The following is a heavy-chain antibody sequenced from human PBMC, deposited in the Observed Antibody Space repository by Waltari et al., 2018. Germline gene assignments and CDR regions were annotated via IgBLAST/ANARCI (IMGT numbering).Heavy chain of an antibody. CDR2: INAGNGNT. CDR1: GYTFTSYA. Sequence: QVQLVQSGAEVKKPGASVKVSCKASGYTFTSYAMHWVRQAPGQRLEWMGWINAGNGNTKYSQEVQGRVTISRDTSASTAYMELSSLRSEDMAVYYCARGTGRLERDAFDIWGQGTMVTVSS. V-gene: IGHV1-3*03. J-gene: IGHJ3*02. CDR3: ARGTGRLERDAFDI. D-gene: IGHD3-10*01.